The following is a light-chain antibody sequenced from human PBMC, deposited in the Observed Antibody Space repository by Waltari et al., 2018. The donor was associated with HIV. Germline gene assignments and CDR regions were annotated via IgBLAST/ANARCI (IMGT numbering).Light chain of an antibody. Sequence: ALQMTQSPSSLSASVGDRVTITCRASQDIRNELGWYQQKPGKAPNLLIYGASTLQSGVPSRFSGSGSGTDFTLTISSLQPEDFATYYCLQDYNYPRTFGQGTKLEIK. J-gene: IGKJ2*01. V-gene: IGKV1-6*01. CDR3: LQDYNYPRT. CDR1: QDIRNE. CDR2: GAS.